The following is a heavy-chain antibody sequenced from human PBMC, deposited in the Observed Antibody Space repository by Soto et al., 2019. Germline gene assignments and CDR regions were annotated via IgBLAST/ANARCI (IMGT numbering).Heavy chain of an antibody. V-gene: IGHV3-33*01. Sequence: QVQLVESGGGVVQPGRSLRLSCAVSGFTFSSYGMHWVRQAPGKGLEWVAIIWYDGSNKYYADSVKGRFTISRDNSKNTLYLQMNSLRAEATAVYYCARDRHDTSGYYSYYFDYWGQGTLVTVSS. CDR1: GFTFSSYG. J-gene: IGHJ4*02. CDR2: IWYDGSNK. D-gene: IGHD3-22*01. CDR3: ARDRHDTSGYYSYYFDY.